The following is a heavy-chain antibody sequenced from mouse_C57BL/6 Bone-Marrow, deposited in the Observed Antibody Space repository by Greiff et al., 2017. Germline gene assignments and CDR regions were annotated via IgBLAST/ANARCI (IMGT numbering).Heavy chain of an antibody. CDR3: TIYYDSL. Sequence: QVQLKQSGAELVRPGASVTLSCKASGYTFTDYEMHWVKQTPVHGLEWIGAIDPETGGTAYNQKFKGKAILTADKSSSTAYMELRSLTSEDSAVYYCTIYYDSLWGQGTTLTVSS. V-gene: IGHV1-15*01. D-gene: IGHD2-4*01. J-gene: IGHJ2*01. CDR1: GYTFTDYE. CDR2: IDPETGGT.